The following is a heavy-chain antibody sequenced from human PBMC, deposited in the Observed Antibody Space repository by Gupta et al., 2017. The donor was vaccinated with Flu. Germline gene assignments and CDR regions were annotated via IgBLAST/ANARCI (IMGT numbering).Heavy chain of an antibody. D-gene: IGHD2-15*01. CDR3: ARKRGGHCSYDTCYSFDY. J-gene: IGHJ4*02. V-gene: IGHV1-69*01. CDR2: IIPVFGPT. Sequence: QVHLVQSGTEVKKPGSSVKVSCKTSGVTFSDYAINWVRQAPGQGLEWMGGIIPVFGPTNYAQKFQGRVTITADESTNTAYMELNSLRSEDTAVYYCARKRGGHCSYDTCYSFDYWGPGTLVTVSS. CDR1: GVTFSDYA.